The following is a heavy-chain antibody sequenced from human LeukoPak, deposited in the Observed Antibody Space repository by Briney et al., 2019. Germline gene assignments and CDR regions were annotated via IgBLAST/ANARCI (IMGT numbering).Heavy chain of an antibody. V-gene: IGHV4-38-2*01. Sequence: TSETLSLTCAVSGYSISSDYYWGWIRQPPVKGLEWIGSIYHSGNTYYNPSLKSRVIISVDTSKNQFSLKLSSVTAADTAVYYCARAWFGIGDYWGQGTLVTVSS. CDR2: IYHSGNT. CDR1: GYSISSDYY. D-gene: IGHD3-10*01. J-gene: IGHJ4*02. CDR3: ARAWFGIGDY.